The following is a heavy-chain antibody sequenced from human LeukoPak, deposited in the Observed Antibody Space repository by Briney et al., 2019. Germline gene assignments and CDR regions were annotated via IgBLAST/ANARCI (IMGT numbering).Heavy chain of an antibody. D-gene: IGHD3-16*02. V-gene: IGHV3-23*01. CDR3: ARLYYDYVWGSYPRGFDL. CDR2: ISGSGGST. Sequence: PGGSLRLSCAASGFTFSSYAMSWVRQAPGKGLEWVSAISGSGGSTYYADSVKGRFTISRDNAKNSLYLQMNSLRAEDTAVYYCARLYYDYVWGSYPRGFDLWGRGTLVTVSS. CDR1: GFTFSSYA. J-gene: IGHJ2*01.